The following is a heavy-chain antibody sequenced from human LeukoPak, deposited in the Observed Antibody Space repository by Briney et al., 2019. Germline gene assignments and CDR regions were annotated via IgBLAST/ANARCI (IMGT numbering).Heavy chain of an antibody. D-gene: IGHD4-23*01. CDR3: ARDLLNEGNHLDY. CDR2: IYYSGST. J-gene: IGHJ4*02. CDR1: GGSISSGDHY. V-gene: IGHV4-30-4*01. Sequence: SETLSLTCTVSGGSISSGDHYWSWIRQPPGKGLEWIGYIYYSGSTYYNPSLKGRVTISVDTSKNQFSLKLSSVTAADTAVYYCARDLLNEGNHLDYWGQGTLVTVSS.